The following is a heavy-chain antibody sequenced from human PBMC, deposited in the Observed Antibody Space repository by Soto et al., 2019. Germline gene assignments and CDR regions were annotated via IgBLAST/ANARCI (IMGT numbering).Heavy chain of an antibody. J-gene: IGHJ2*01. CDR2: ISSSSSYK. D-gene: IGHD3-16*02. Sequence: EVQLVESGGGLVKPGGSLRLSCAASGFTFSSYSMNWVRQAPGKGLEWVSSISSSSSYKYYADSVKGRFTISRDNAKNSLYLQMNSLRAEDTAVYYCARDQGYDYIWGSYRPWYFDLWGRGTLVTVSS. V-gene: IGHV3-21*01. CDR1: GFTFSSYS. CDR3: ARDQGYDYIWGSYRPWYFDL.